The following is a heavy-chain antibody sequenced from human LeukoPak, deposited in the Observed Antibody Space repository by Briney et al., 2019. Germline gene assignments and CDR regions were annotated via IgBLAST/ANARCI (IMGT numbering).Heavy chain of an antibody. J-gene: IGHJ4*02. CDR1: GGSISSGSYY. CDR2: IYTSGST. CDR3: ARDYYGSGSHDY. D-gene: IGHD3-10*01. V-gene: IGHV4-61*02. Sequence: SQTLSLTCTVSGGSISSGSYYWSWIRQPAGKGLEWIGRIYTSGSTNYNTSLKSRVTISVDTSKNQYSLKLSSVTAADTAVYYGARDYYGSGSHDYWGQGTLVTVSS.